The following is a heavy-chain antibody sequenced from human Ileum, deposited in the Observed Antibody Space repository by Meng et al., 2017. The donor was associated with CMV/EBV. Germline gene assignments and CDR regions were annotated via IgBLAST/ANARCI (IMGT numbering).Heavy chain of an antibody. J-gene: IGHJ4*02. Sequence: GGSLRLSCAVPGFNVSDNYLNWVRQAPGKGLEGDSTIFRGGLTYYADSVKCRFTISRDSSKNMVCLEMNSMTAEDTAVYDCARGLNYLGGSTLRALDYWGQGTLVTVSS. CDR1: GFNVSDNY. V-gene: IGHV3-66*01. CDR2: IFRGGLT. D-gene: IGHD2-15*01. CDR3: ARGLNYLGGSTLRALDY.